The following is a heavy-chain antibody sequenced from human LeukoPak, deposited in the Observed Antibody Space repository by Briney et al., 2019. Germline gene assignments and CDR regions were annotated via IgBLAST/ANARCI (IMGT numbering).Heavy chain of an antibody. CDR2: INPSGGST. CDR3: ARHWIWNENWFDP. Sequence: ASVKVSCKASGYTFTGYYMHWVRQAPGQGLEWMGIINPSGGSTSYAQKFQGRVTMTRDMSTSTVYMELSSLRSEDTAVYYCARHWIWNENWFDPWGQGTLVTVSS. V-gene: IGHV1-46*01. CDR1: GYTFTGYY. D-gene: IGHD1-1*01. J-gene: IGHJ5*02.